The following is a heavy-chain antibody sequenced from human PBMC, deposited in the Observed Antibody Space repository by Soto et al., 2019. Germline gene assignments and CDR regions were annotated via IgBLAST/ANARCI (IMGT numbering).Heavy chain of an antibody. Sequence: QVQLQESGPGLVKPSETLSVTCTVSGDSISDYCWDWIRQPAGKGLEWIGRLCTSGDTKHNPSLKSRVTMSADSSKNQLSLNLSSLTAADTAVYYCATRVDGSPWLDSWGQGTLVTVSS. D-gene: IGHD5-12*01. J-gene: IGHJ4*02. CDR1: GDSISDYC. CDR3: ATRVDGSPWLDS. CDR2: LCTSGDT. V-gene: IGHV4-4*07.